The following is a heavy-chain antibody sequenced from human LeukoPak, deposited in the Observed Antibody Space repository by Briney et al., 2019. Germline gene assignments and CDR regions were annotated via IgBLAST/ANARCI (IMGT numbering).Heavy chain of an antibody. V-gene: IGHV3-30*04. J-gene: IGHJ4*02. CDR1: GFTFSSYV. D-gene: IGHD3-10*01. Sequence: PGKSLRLSCAASGFTFSSYVMHRVRQAPGKGLEWVAVISYDGNNKYYADSVRGRFTISRDNSKNTLYLQMNSLRAEDTAVYYCVLAWFGDLIGGYWGQGTLVTVSS. CDR2: ISYDGNNK. CDR3: VLAWFGDLIGGY.